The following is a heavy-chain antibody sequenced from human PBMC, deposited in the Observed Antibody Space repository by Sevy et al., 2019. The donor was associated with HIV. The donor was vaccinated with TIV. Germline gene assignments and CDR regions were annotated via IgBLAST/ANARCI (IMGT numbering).Heavy chain of an antibody. V-gene: IGHV3-23*01. CDR1: GFTFSNYY. D-gene: IGHD6-19*01. CDR3: ANRAGAIFDH. Sequence: GGSLRLSCVVSGFTFSNYYMSWVRQAPGKGLEWVSVISDTGGYTSYTDSVKGRFTISRDNSKNTLYLQMNSLRVEDTAIYYCANRAGAIFDHWGQGTLVTVSS. CDR2: ISDTGGYT. J-gene: IGHJ4*02.